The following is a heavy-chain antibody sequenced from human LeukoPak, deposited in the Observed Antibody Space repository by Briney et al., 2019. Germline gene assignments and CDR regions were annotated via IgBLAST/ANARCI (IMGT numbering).Heavy chain of an antibody. CDR3: AKDRYSYAYEYFDC. V-gene: IGHV3-30*02. D-gene: IGHD5-18*01. Sequence: AGGSLRLSCAASGFTFSSYGMHWVRQAPGKGLEGGAFISYDGRNKYYADSVKGRFTISGDNSKNTLYLQMNSLRAEDTAVYYCAKDRYSYAYEYFDCWGQGTLVTVSS. CDR2: ISYDGRNK. CDR1: GFTFSSYG. J-gene: IGHJ4*02.